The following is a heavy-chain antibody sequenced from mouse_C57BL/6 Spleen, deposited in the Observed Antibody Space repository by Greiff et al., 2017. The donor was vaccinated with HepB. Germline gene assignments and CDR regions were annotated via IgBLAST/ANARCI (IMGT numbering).Heavy chain of an antibody. Sequence: QVQLKQSGAELARPGASVKMSCKASGYTFTSYTMHWVKQRPGQGLEWIGYINPSSGYTKYNQKFKDKATLTADKSSSTAYMQLSSLTSEDSAVYYCARVLGSGGAMDYWGQGTSVTVSS. CDR2: INPSSGYT. D-gene: IGHD1-1*01. J-gene: IGHJ4*01. CDR1: GYTFTSYT. V-gene: IGHV1-4*01. CDR3: ARVLGSGGAMDY.